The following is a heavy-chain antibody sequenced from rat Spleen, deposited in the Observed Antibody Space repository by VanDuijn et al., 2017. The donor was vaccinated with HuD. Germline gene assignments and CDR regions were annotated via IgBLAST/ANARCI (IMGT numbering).Heavy chain of an antibody. J-gene: IGHJ2*01. Sequence: EVQLVESGGGLVQPGRSLKLSCAASGFTYSSYVMAWVRQAPTKGLEWVASISTGGSNAYYPDSVKGRFTISRDNAKSTLYLQMDSLRSEDTATYYCAKNIYSSSYIYYFDYWGQGVMVTVSS. V-gene: IGHV5-25*01. CDR1: GFTYSSYV. D-gene: IGHD1-2*01. CDR3: AKNIYSSSYIYYFDY. CDR2: ISTGGSNA.